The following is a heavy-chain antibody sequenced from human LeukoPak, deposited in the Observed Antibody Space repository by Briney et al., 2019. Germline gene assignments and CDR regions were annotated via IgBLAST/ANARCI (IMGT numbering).Heavy chain of an antibody. CDR2: IYYSGSN. CDR3: ARAVRGSCYCYYGMDV. J-gene: IGHJ6*02. D-gene: IGHD3-10*01. CDR1: GRSISSYY. V-gene: IGHV4-59*01. Sequence: PSQTLSLTCPVSGRSISSYYWSWIRQPPGKGLEWIGYIYYSGSNNYNPSLKSRVTISVDTSKNQFSLKLSSVTAADTAVYYCARAVRGSCYCYYGMDVWGQGTTVTVSS.